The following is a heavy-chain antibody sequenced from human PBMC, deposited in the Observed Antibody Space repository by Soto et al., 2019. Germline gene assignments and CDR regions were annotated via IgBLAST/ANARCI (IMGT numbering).Heavy chain of an antibody. CDR1: GFTFSSYG. J-gene: IGHJ6*03. CDR2: IWYDGSNK. V-gene: IGHV3-33*01. Sequence: GGSLRLSCAASGFTFSSYGMHWVRQAPGKGLEWVAVIWYDGSNKYYADSVKGRFTISRDNSKNTLYLQMNSLRAEDTAVYYCARDFLAYGDYDYYYYMDVWGKGTTVTVSS. CDR3: ARDFLAYGDYDYYYYMDV. D-gene: IGHD4-17*01.